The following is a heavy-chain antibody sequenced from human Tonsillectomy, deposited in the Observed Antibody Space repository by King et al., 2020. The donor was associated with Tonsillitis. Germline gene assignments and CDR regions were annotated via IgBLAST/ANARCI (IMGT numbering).Heavy chain of an antibody. V-gene: IGHV4-59*08. CDR1: GGSIRSYY. CDR3: ARHRGNCSGGTCLWGERYFDY. Sequence: HVQLQESGPGLVKPSETLSLTCSVSGGSIRSYYWSWIRQPPGKGLEWIAYMSNSGSTNHNPSLKSRVTISVDTSKNQFSLKLSSVTAADTAVYYCARHRGNCSGGTCLWGERYFDYWGQGTLVTVSS. D-gene: IGHD2-15*01. CDR2: MSNSGST. J-gene: IGHJ4*02.